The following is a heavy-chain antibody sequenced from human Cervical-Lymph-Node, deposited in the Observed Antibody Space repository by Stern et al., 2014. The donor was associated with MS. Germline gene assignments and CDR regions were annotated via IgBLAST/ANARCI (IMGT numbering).Heavy chain of an antibody. CDR2: ISSGSLIM. CDR3: ARSGTADSSSFDF. V-gene: IGHV3-11*01. D-gene: IGHD6-13*01. CDR1: GFTFSDHY. Sequence: VQLVESGGGLVKPGGSLRLSCAASGFTFSDHYMSWIRQAPGKGLEWLSYISSGSLIMYYADSVKGRFTISRDNAKSSLFLQMDSLRAEDTAVYYCARSGTADSSSFDFWGQGTLVTVSS. J-gene: IGHJ4*02.